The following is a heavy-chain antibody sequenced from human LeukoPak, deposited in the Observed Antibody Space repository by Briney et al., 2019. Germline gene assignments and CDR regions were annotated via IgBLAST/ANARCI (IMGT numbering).Heavy chain of an antibody. D-gene: IGHD1-1*01. CDR1: GYTFTNYW. CDR3: ARRNGPEWNFDS. Sequence: GESLMISCKASGYTFTNYWIGRLLQMPGEDLEWMGTIYPADSDTRYIPSFQGQVTISADKSINTAYLQWSSLKSSDTAMYFCARRNGPEWNFDSWGQGTLVTVSS. V-gene: IGHV5-51*01. J-gene: IGHJ4*02. CDR2: IYPADSDT.